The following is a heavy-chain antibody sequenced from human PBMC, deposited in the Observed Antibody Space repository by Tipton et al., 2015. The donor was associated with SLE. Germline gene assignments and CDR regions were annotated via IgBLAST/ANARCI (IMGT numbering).Heavy chain of an antibody. V-gene: IGHV4-34*01. CDR1: GGSFSGYY. Sequence: LRLSCAVYGGSFSGYYWSWIRQPPGKGLEWIGEINHSGSTNYNPSLKSRVTISVDTSKNHFSLKLSSVTAADTAVYYCARGDYYDSSGYYTLDYWGQGTLVTVSS. CDR3: ARGDYYDSSGYYTLDY. D-gene: IGHD3-22*01. J-gene: IGHJ4*02. CDR2: INHSGST.